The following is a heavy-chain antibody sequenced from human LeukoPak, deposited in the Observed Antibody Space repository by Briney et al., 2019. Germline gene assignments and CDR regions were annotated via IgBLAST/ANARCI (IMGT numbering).Heavy chain of an antibody. CDR1: GYTFSNYW. J-gene: IGHJ6*03. V-gene: IGHV3-74*01. CDR2: INSDGRDT. CDR3: AKVGYYYYMDV. Sequence: GGSLRLSCAAPGYTFSNYWMHWVRQAPGKGLVWVSRINSDGRDTTYADSVKGRFTISRDNAKNTLYLQMNSLRAEDTAVYYCAKVGYYYYMDVWGKGTTVTVSS.